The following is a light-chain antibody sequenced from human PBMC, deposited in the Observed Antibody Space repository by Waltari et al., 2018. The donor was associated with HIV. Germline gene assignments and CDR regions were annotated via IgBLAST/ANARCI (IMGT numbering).Light chain of an antibody. CDR2: EAS. CDR3: QQYSEWPLT. J-gene: IGKJ3*01. CDR1: QNVSSH. V-gene: IGKV3-15*01. Sequence: ESLMAQSPDTLSLSPGERASQNVSSHLAWYQQRPGQTPRLLMYEASTRATDVTVRFSGSGSGSEFYLTISSLQSEDIGVYFCQQYSEWPLTFGPGTRLNIK.